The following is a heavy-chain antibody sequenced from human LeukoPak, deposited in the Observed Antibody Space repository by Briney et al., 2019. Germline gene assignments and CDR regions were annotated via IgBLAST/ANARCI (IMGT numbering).Heavy chain of an antibody. CDR3: AKEAYSSGWYPYFDY. V-gene: IGHV3-23*01. J-gene: IGHJ4*02. CDR1: GFTFSSYA. CDR2: ISGSGGST. D-gene: IGHD6-19*01. Sequence: GGSLRLSCVASGFTFSSYAMSWVRQAPGKGLEWVSGISGSGGSTYYADSVKGRFTISRDNSKNTLFLQMNSLRAEDTAVYYCAKEAYSSGWYPYFDYWGQGTLVTVSS.